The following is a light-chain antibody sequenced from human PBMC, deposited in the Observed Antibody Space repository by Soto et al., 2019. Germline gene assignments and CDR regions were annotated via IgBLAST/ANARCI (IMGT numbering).Light chain of an antibody. V-gene: IGLV1-44*01. CDR2: SND. J-gene: IGLJ2*01. CDR3: CSYGGSPRVV. Sequence: QSVLTQAPSASGTPGQRVTISCSGSSSNIGSNTVSWYQQVPGTAPKLLIYSNDQRPSGVPDRFSGSKSGNTASLTISGLQAEDEADYYCCSYGGSPRVVFGGGTKLTVL. CDR1: SSNIGSNT.